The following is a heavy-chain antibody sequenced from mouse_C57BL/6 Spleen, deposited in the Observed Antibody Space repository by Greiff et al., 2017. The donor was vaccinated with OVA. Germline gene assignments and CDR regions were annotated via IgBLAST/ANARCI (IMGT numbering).Heavy chain of an antibody. CDR2: IYPGDGDT. J-gene: IGHJ4*01. D-gene: IGHD4-1*01. CDR3: ARRDWGGAMDY. V-gene: IGHV1-82*01. Sequence: QVQLQQSGPELVKPGASVKISCKASGYSFSSSWMHWVKQRPGMGLEWIGLIYPGDGDTKFNGKFKGKATLPADKSSSTASMQLSSRTSEDSAVYFCARRDWGGAMDYWGQGTSVTVSS. CDR1: GYSFSSSW.